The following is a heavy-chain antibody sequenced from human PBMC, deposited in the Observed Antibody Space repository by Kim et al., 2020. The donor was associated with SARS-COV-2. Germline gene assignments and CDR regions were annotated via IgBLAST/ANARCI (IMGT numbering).Heavy chain of an antibody. CDR2: ISYDGSNK. D-gene: IGHD3-10*01. CDR3: AKPGYNGSGSYSIQTNGLDV. CDR1: GFIFSSYG. Sequence: GGSLRLSCAASGFIFSSYGMHWVRQAPGKGLEWVSIISYDGSNKYYADSVKGRFTISRDNSKNTLYLQMDSLRGDDTAVYYCAKPGYNGSGSYSIQTNGLDVWGQGTTVTVS. V-gene: IGHV3-30*18. J-gene: IGHJ6*02.